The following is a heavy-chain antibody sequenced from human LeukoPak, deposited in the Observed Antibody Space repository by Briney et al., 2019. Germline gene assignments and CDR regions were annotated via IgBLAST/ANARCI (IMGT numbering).Heavy chain of an antibody. V-gene: IGHV1-8*01. CDR2: MNPKSGDT. CDR1: GYTLTSHD. D-gene: IGHD3-10*01. Sequence: ASVKVSCKASGYTLTSHDINWVRQAAGQGLEWMGWMNPKSGDTGYAQKFQDRVAMTRDTSINTVYMELSSLTSEDTAVYYCARGPYYYGSGSYSHFDYWGQGTLVTVSS. CDR3: ARGPYYYGSGSYSHFDY. J-gene: IGHJ4*02.